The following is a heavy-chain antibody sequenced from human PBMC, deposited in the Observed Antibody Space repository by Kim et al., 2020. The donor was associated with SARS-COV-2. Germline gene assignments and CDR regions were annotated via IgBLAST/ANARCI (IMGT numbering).Heavy chain of an antibody. J-gene: IGHJ4*02. CDR2: IIPILGIA. CDR1: GGTFSSYA. Sequence: SVKVSCKASGGTFSSYAISWVRQAPGQGLEWMGRIIPILGIANYAQKFQGRVTITADKSTSTAYMELSSLRSEDTAVYYCARDGPHKSQYYDILTGYWGFDYWGQGTLVTVSS. CDR3: ARDGPHKSQYYDILTGYWGFDY. V-gene: IGHV1-69*04. D-gene: IGHD3-9*01.